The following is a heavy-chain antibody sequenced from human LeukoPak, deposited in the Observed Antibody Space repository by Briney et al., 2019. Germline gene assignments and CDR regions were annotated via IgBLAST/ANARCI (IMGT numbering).Heavy chain of an antibody. J-gene: IGHJ4*02. CDR1: GYSISSGYY. CDR2: IYHSGST. Sequence: SETLSLTCAVSGYSISSGYYWGWIRQPPGKGLEWIGSIYHSGSTYYNPSLKSRGTISVDTSKNQFSLKLSSVTAADTAVYHCASYYDFWSGYYNYWGQGTLVTVSS. V-gene: IGHV4-38-2*01. D-gene: IGHD3-3*01. CDR3: ASYYDFWSGYYNY.